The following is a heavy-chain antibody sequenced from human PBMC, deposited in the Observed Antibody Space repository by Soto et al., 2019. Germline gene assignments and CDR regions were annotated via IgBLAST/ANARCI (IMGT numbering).Heavy chain of an antibody. CDR1: GGSISSSSYC. CDR2: IYYSGST. V-gene: IGHV4-39*01. D-gene: IGHD2-2*01. CDR3: ARHKGLYCSSTSCYARSYWFDP. J-gene: IGHJ5*02. Sequence: PSETLSLTCTVSGGSISSSSYCWGWIRQPPGKGLEWIGSIYYSGSTYYNPSLKSRVTISVDTSKNQFSLKLSSVTAADTAVYYCARHKGLYCSSTSCYARSYWFDPWGQGTLVTVSS.